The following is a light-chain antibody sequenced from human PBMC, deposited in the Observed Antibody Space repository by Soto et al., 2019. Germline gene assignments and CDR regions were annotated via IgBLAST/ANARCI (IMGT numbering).Light chain of an antibody. V-gene: IGKV1-5*01. J-gene: IGKJ2*01. CDR1: QTVSSW. CDR2: DAS. CDR3: QQYNSYSS. Sequence: DIQMTQSPSTLSASVGDRVTITCRASQTVSSWLAWYQQKPGKAPKLLIYDASSLKSGDPSRFSGSGSGTDFTLTISSLQPDDFATYYCQQYNSYSSFGQGTKVEIK.